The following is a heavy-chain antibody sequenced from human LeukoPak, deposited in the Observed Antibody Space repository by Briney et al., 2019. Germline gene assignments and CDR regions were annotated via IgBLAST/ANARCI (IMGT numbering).Heavy chain of an antibody. CDR3: AKEIGSSGWWYDAFDI. CDR2: ISGSGGST. J-gene: IGHJ3*02. D-gene: IGHD6-19*01. Sequence: PGGSLRLSCAASGFTFSIYAMSWVRQAPGKGLEWVSAISGSGGSTYYADSVKGRFTISRDNSKNTLYLQMNSLRAEDTAVYYCAKEIGSSGWWYDAFDIWGQGTMVTVSS. CDR1: GFTFSIYA. V-gene: IGHV3-23*01.